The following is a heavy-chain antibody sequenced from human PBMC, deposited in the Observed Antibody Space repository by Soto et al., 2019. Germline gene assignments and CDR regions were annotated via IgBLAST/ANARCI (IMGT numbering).Heavy chain of an antibody. CDR2: ISSSSSYI. J-gene: IGHJ6*02. CDR1: GFTFSSYS. V-gene: IGHV3-21*01. CDR3: ARDGAYSGYELDV. D-gene: IGHD5-12*01. Sequence: GGSLRLSCAASGFTFSSYSMNWVRQAPGKGLEWVSSISSSSSYIYYADSAKGRFTISRDNAKNSLYLQMNSLRAEDTAVYYCARDGAYSGYELDVWGQGTTVTVSS.